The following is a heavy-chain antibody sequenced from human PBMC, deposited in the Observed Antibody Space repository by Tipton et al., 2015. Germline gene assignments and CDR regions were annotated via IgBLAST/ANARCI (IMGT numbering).Heavy chain of an antibody. D-gene: IGHD2-15*01. CDR2: IYYSGST. V-gene: IGHV4-59*01. CDR1: GGSISSYY. J-gene: IGHJ5*02. CDR3: ARDNPSLTRIHYCSGVSCYGGGFDP. Sequence: TLSLTCTVSGGSISSYYWSWIRQPPGKGLEWIGYIYYSGSTNYNPSLKSRVTISVDTSKNQFSLKLSSVTAGDTAVYYCARDNPSLTRIHYCSGVSCYGGGFDPWGQGTLVTVSS.